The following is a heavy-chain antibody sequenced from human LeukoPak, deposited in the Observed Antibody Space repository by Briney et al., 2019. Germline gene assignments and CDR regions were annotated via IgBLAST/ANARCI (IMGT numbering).Heavy chain of an antibody. Sequence: PGGSLRLSCAASGFTFSSYAMHCVRQAPGKGLEWVAVIPYDGSNKYYADSVKGRFTISRDNSKNTLYLQMNSLRAEDTAVYYCARETRGYSYGYVMDWGQGTLVTVSS. V-gene: IGHV3-30-3*01. J-gene: IGHJ4*02. CDR3: ARETRGYSYGYVMD. CDR1: GFTFSSYA. D-gene: IGHD5-18*01. CDR2: IPYDGSNK.